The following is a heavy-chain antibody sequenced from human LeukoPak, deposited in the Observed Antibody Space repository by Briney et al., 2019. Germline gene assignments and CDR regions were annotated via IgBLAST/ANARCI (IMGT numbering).Heavy chain of an antibody. D-gene: IGHD4/OR15-4a*01. CDR2: ISYSGST. J-gene: IGHJ4*02. CDR3: ARGALDFDY. CDR1: GGSISSDGYY. Sequence: SQTPSLTCTVSGGSISSDGYYWSRLRQHPGKGLEWIGYISYSGSTHYNPSLKSRVTISVDASKNQFSLKLSSVTAADTAVYYCARGALDFDYWGQGTLVTVSS. V-gene: IGHV4-31*03.